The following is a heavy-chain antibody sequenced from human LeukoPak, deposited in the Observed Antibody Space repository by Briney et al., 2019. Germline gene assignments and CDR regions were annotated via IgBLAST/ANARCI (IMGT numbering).Heavy chain of an antibody. D-gene: IGHD3-16*01. Sequence: SQTLSLTCAISGDSVSSNSAAWNWVRQSPSRGLEWLGRTYYRSKWSKNYAVSVKSRITINPDTSKNQFSLQLNSVTPEDTAVYYCARLMTWRLPGYFDYWGQGTLVTVSS. J-gene: IGHJ4*02. V-gene: IGHV6-1*01. CDR2: TYYRSKWSK. CDR3: ARLMTWRLPGYFDY. CDR1: GDSVSSNSAA.